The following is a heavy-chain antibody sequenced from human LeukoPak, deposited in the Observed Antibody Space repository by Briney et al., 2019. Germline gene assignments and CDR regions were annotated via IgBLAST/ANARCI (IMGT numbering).Heavy chain of an antibody. CDR3: ARDSITGDNSLDF. V-gene: IGHV3-33*05. J-gene: IGHJ4*02. CDR1: GFTFSTYG. Sequence: PGGSLRLSCAASGFTFSTYGMHWVRQAPGKGLEWVAVITNDGNYEKYADAVRGRFTISRDNSKNTLYLQMNSLSAEDTAVHYCARDSITGDNSLDFWGRGTLVTVSS. CDR2: ITNDGNYE. D-gene: IGHD7-27*01.